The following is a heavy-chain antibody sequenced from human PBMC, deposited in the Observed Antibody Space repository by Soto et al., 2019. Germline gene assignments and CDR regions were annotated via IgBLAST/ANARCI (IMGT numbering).Heavy chain of an antibody. V-gene: IGHV4-59*01. CDR1: GGSISSYY. J-gene: IGHJ4*02. Sequence: PSETLSLTCTVSGGSISSYYWSWIRQPPGKGLEWIGYIYYSGSTNYNPSLKSRVTISVDTSKNQFSLKLSSVTAADTAVYYCAREQRDGYNRVFGYWGQGTLVTVPQ. CDR2: IYYSGST. D-gene: IGHD5-12*01. CDR3: AREQRDGYNRVFGY.